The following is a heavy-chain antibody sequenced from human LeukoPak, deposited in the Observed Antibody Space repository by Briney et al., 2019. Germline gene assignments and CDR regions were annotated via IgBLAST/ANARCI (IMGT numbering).Heavy chain of an antibody. CDR3: ARLTLYSGDAFYSMDV. Sequence: SETLSLTCTVSGGSISSYYWSWIRQPPGKGLEWIGYIYYSGSTNYNPSLKSRVTISVDTSKNQFSLKLSSVTAADTAVYYCARLTLYSGDAFYSMDVWGQGTTVTVSS. CDR2: IYYSGST. D-gene: IGHD5-12*01. CDR1: GGSISSYY. V-gene: IGHV4-59*01. J-gene: IGHJ6*02.